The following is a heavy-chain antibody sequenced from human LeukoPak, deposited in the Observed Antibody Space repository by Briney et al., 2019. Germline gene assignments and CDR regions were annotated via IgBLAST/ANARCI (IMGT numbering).Heavy chain of an antibody. J-gene: IGHJ5*02. V-gene: IGHV4-34*01. D-gene: IGHD6-19*01. CDR3: ARGSSGWFSDP. CDR2: INHSGST. Sequence: PSETLSLTCAVYGGSFSGYYWSWIRQPPGKGLEWIGEINHSGSTNYNPSLKSRVTISVDTSKNQFSLKLSSATAADTAVYYCARGSSGWFSDPWGQGTLVTVSS. CDR1: GGSFSGYY.